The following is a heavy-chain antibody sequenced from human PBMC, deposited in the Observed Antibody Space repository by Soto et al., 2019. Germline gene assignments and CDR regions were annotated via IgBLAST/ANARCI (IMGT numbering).Heavy chain of an antibody. D-gene: IGHD2-15*01. CDR3: ARGGIVVVVAATPSYYYYGMDV. Sequence: ASVKVSCKASGYTFTSYGISWVRQAPGQGLEWMGWISAYNGNTNYAQKLQGRVTMTTDTSTSTAYMELRSLRSDDTAVYYCARGGIVVVVAATPSYYYYGMDVCGQGTTVTVYS. V-gene: IGHV1-18*04. J-gene: IGHJ6*02. CDR2: ISAYNGNT. CDR1: GYTFTSYG.